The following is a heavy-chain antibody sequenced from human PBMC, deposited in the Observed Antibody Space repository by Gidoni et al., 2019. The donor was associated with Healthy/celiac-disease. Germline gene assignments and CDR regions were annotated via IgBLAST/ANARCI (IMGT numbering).Heavy chain of an antibody. D-gene: IGHD6-19*01. J-gene: IGHJ4*02. Sequence: QLQLQESGPGLVKPSETLSLTCTVSGGSISSSSYYWGWIRQPPGKGLEWIGSIYYSGSTYYNPSLKRRVTISVDTSKNQFSLKLSSVTAADTAVYYCARGAVAGLFDYWGQGTLVTVSS. CDR3: ARGAVAGLFDY. CDR1: GGSISSSSYY. V-gene: IGHV4-39*01. CDR2: IYYSGST.